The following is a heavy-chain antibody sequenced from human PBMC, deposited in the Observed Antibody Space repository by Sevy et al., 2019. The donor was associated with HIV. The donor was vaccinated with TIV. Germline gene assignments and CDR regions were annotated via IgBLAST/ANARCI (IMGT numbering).Heavy chain of an antibody. CDR3: ARDLPPSATTVAHFDY. CDR1: GFTFSSYE. CDR2: ITNSGSSI. D-gene: IGHD4-17*01. J-gene: IGHJ4*02. Sequence: GGSLRLSCAASGFTFSSYEMNWVRQAPGKGLEWVSYITNSGSSIYYSDSVRGGFTISRDNAKNSLFLQMNGLRAEDTAIYYCARDLPPSATTVAHFDYWGQGTLVTVSS. V-gene: IGHV3-48*03.